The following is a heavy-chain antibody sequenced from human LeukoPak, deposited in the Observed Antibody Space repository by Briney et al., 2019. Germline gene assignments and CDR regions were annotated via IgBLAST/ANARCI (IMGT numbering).Heavy chain of an antibody. CDR3: ARVFPDGANLWFDP. J-gene: IGHJ5*02. D-gene: IGHD4/OR15-4a*01. V-gene: IGHV4-30-2*01. CDR2: IYHSGST. CDR1: GGSISSGGYS. Sequence: PSQTLSLTCAVSGGSISSGGYSWSWIRQPPGKGLEWIGYIYHSGSTYYNPSLKSRVTISVDRSKNQFSLKLSSVTAADTAVYYCARVFPDGANLWFDPWGQGTLVTVSS.